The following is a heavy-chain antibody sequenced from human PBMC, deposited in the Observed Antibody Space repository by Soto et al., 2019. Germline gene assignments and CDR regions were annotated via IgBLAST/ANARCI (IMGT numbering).Heavy chain of an antibody. Sequence: ASVKVSCKASGYTFTSYAMHWVRQAPGQRLEWMGWINAGNGNTKYSQKFQGRVTITRDTSASTAYMELSSLRSEDTAVYYCAGPKAGYCSSTSCYYYYYMDVWGKGTTVTVSS. CDR2: INAGNGNT. J-gene: IGHJ6*03. D-gene: IGHD2-2*01. V-gene: IGHV1-3*01. CDR3: AGPKAGYCSSTSCYYYYYMDV. CDR1: GYTFTSYA.